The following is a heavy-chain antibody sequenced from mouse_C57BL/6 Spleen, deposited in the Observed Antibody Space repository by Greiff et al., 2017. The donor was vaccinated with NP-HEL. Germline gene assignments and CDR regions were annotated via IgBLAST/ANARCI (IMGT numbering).Heavy chain of an antibody. CDR2: IDPETGGT. V-gene: IGHV1-15*01. CDR1: GYTFTDYE. J-gene: IGHJ1*03. Sequence: VQLKESGAELVRPGASVTLSCKASGYTFTDYEMHWVKQTPVHGLEWIGAIDPETGGTAYNQKFKGKAILTADKSSSTAYMELRSLTSEDSAVYYCTRITTVVEGYFDVWGTGTTVTVSS. CDR3: TRITTVVEGYFDV. D-gene: IGHD1-1*01.